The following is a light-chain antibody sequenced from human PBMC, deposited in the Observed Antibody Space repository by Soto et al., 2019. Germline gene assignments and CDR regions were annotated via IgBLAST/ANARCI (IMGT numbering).Light chain of an antibody. J-gene: IGKJ1*01. CDR2: DTS. CDR3: QQYNNWWA. CDR1: HSIRSN. Sequence: IVMTQSPATLSVSPGERATLSCRASHSIRSNLAWYQQKPGQAPRLLIYDTSTRATGVPARFSGSGSGTEFTLTISSLQSEDFAVYYCQQYNNWWAFGQGTKVEI. V-gene: IGKV3-15*01.